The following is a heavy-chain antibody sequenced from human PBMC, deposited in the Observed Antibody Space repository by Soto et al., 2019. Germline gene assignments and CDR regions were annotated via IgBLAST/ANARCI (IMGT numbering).Heavy chain of an antibody. V-gene: IGHV1-18*01. CDR1: GYTFSTFG. J-gene: IGHJ4*02. Sequence: QVQLVQSGAEVKKPGASVRLSCKPSGYTFSTFGITWVRQAPGQGLEWMGWINTDNGDTNYAKNFQGRVTMTTDTSTNTAYMELRSLRYDDTGVYYCARVFTAAGPGDIDKWGQGTPVTVSS. CDR3: ARVFTAAGPGDIDK. CDR2: INTDNGDT. D-gene: IGHD6-13*01.